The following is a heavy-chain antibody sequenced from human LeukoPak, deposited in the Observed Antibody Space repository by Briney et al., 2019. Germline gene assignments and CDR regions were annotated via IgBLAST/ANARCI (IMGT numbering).Heavy chain of an antibody. J-gene: IGHJ4*02. V-gene: IGHV3-33*01. CDR3: AISPTVYSYGHKENFDY. Sequence: GRSLRLSCAGSGFTFGGYGMHWFRQTPGKGLEWVAVIAYDGSRAFYADSVKGRFTISRDNSKNTLYLQMNSLRAEDTAVYYCAISPTVYSYGHKENFDYWGQGTLVTVSS. CDR2: IAYDGSRA. D-gene: IGHD5-18*01. CDR1: GFTFGGYG.